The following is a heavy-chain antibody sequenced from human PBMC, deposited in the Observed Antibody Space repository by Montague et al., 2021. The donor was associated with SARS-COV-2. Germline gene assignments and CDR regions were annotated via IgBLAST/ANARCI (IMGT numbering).Heavy chain of an antibody. CDR2: IKQDGSEK. V-gene: IGHV3-7*01. CDR3: ARVGSSSWYFDY. J-gene: IGHJ4*02. D-gene: IGHD6-13*01. Sequence: SLRLSCAASGFTFSSYWMSWVRQAPGKGLEWVASIKQDGSEKYYVDSVKGRFTISRDNAKNSLYLQMNSLRAEDTAVYYCARVGSSSWYFDYWGQGTLVTVSS. CDR1: GFTFSSYW.